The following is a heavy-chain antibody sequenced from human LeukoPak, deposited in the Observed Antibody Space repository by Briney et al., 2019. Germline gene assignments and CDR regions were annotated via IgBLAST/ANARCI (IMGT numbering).Heavy chain of an antibody. CDR2: ISSSSSYI. CDR1: GFTFSSYS. V-gene: IGHV3-21*01. D-gene: IGHD5-18*01. Sequence: GGSLRLSCAASGFTFSSYSMNWVRQAPGKGLEWVSSISSSSSYIYYADSVKGRFTISRDNAKNSPYLQMNSLRAEDTAVYYCARDSNTAMVHYWGQGTLVTVSS. J-gene: IGHJ4*02. CDR3: ARDSNTAMVHY.